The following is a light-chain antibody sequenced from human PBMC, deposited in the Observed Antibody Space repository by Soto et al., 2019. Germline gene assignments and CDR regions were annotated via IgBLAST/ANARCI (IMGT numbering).Light chain of an antibody. CDR2: AAS. J-gene: IGKJ2*01. CDR3: QQSYSSPRT. CDR1: QSIISY. Sequence: DIQMTPSPSSLSASVGDRVTITCQSSQSIISYLNWYQQKAGKAPRLLIYAASCLQSGVPARFSGSGSGTDFILSSSSLQPEDFAIYYCQQSYSSPRTCGHGTKREI. V-gene: IGKV1-39*01.